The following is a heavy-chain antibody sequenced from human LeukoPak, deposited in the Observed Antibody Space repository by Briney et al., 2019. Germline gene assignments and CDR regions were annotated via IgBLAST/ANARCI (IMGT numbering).Heavy chain of an antibody. V-gene: IGHV1-2*02. CDR3: ATYGGGSGSYYKSFDY. Sequence: ASVKVSCKASGYTFTGYYMHWVRQAPGQGLEWMGWINPNSGGTIYAQKFQGRVTMTEDTSTDTAYMELSSLRSEDTAVYYCATYGGGSGSYYKSFDYWGQGTLVTVSS. J-gene: IGHJ4*02. CDR2: INPNSGGT. D-gene: IGHD3-10*01. CDR1: GYTFTGYY.